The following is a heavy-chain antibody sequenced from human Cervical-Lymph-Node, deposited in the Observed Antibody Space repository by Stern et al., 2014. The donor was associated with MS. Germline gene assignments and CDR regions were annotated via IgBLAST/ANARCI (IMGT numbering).Heavy chain of an antibody. CDR3: ANNIVATQDFDY. D-gene: IGHD5-12*01. J-gene: IGHJ4*02. CDR2: ISGSGGST. Sequence: EVQLEESGGGLVQPGGSLRLSCAASGFTFSSSAMSWVRQAPGKGLEWVSAISGSGGSTYYADSVKGRFTISRDNSKNTLYLQMNSLRAEDTAVYYCANNIVATQDFDYWGQGTLVTVSS. CDR1: GFTFSSSA. V-gene: IGHV3-23*04.